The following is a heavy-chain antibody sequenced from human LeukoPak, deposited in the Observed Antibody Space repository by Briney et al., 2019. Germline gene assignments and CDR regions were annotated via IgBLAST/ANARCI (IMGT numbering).Heavy chain of an antibody. J-gene: IGHJ6*02. CDR3: AGDNVPAVAAYGMDV. V-gene: IGHV1-2*02. CDR1: GYTFTGYY. D-gene: IGHD6-19*01. Sequence: ASVKVSCKASGYTFTGYYMHWVRQAPGQGLEWMGWINPNSGGTNYAQKFQGRVTMTRDTSISTAYMELSRLRSDDTAVYYCAGDNVPAVAAYGMDVWGQGTTVTVSS. CDR2: INPNSGGT.